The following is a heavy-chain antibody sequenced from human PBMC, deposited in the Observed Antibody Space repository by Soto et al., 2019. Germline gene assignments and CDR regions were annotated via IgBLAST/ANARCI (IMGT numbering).Heavy chain of an antibody. CDR1: GVSISSSNW. D-gene: IGHD6-13*01. J-gene: IGHJ6*02. Sequence: SETLSLTFAVSGVSISSSNWWSWVRQPPGKGLEWIGEIYHSGSTNYNPSLKSRVTISVDKSKNQFSLKLSSVTAADTAVYYCARGEQQLVGVMDVWGQGTTVTVSS. CDR2: IYHSGST. V-gene: IGHV4-4*02. CDR3: ARGEQQLVGVMDV.